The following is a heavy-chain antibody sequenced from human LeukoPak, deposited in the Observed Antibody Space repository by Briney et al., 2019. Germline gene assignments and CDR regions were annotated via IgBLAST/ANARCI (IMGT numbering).Heavy chain of an antibody. CDR1: GFTFSSYS. D-gene: IGHD6-6*01. CDR2: ISSSSSYI. CDR3: ARRPPTGAALDH. J-gene: IGHJ5*02. V-gene: IGHV3-21*01. Sequence: GGSLRLSCAASGFTFSSYSMNWVRQAPGKGLEWVSSISSSSSYIYYADSVKGRFTISRDNAKNSLYLQMNSLRADDTAIYYCARRPPTGAALDHWGQGTRVTVSS.